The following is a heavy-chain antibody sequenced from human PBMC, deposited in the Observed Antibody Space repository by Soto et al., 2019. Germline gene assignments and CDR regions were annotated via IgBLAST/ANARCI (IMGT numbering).Heavy chain of an antibody. D-gene: IGHD5-12*01. Sequence: PGGSLRLSCAASRFTFSRQWMPWVRQAPGKGLVWVSRITSDGSNTSYADSVKGRFTISRDNSKNMLYLQMNSLRAEDTAVYYCAREKYRYSGHDYYMDFWGKGSSDTGS. CDR2: ITSDGSNT. V-gene: IGHV3-74*01. J-gene: IGHJ6*03. CDR3: AREKYRYSGHDYYMDF. CDR1: RFTFSRQW.